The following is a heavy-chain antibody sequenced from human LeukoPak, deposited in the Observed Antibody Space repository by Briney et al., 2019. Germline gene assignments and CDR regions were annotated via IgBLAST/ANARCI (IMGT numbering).Heavy chain of an antibody. J-gene: IGHJ6*03. Sequence: PSETLSLTCTVSGGSISSYYRSWIRQPPGKGLEWIGYIYYSGSTNYNPSLKSRVTISVGTSTNRFSLTLSSVTAADTAVYYCARGRSSMVRGYYYYYMDVWGKGTTVTISS. CDR1: GGSISSYY. CDR3: ARGRSSMVRGYYYYYMDV. CDR2: IYYSGST. V-gene: IGHV4-59*01. D-gene: IGHD3-10*01.